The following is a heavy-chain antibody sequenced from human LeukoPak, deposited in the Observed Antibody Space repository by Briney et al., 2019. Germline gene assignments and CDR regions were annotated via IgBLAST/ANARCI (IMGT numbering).Heavy chain of an antibody. D-gene: IGHD3-22*01. CDR1: GYTFTGYY. CDR3: ARVYDSSGYQDY. CDR2: INPNSGGT. V-gene: IGHV1-2*02. Sequence: GSSVKVSCKASGYTFTGYYMHWVRQAPGQGLEWMGWINPNSGGTNYAQKFQGRVTMTRDTSISTAYMELSRLRSDDTAVYYCARVYDSSGYQDYWRQGTLVTVSS. J-gene: IGHJ4*02.